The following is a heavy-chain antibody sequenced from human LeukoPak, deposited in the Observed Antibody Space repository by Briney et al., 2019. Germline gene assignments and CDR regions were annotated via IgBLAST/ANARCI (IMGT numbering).Heavy chain of an antibody. V-gene: IGHV3-7*01. J-gene: IGHJ2*01. CDR2: MKEDGGET. CDR1: GFIFSPYW. Sequence: GGSLRLSCAASGFIFSPYWVTWVRQAPGMGLEWVANMKEDGGETFYVDSVRGRFTISRDNAKNSVYLQMNSLRVEDTGVYYCARVRTEWYIDLWGRGTLVTVST. CDR3: ARVRTEWYIDL. D-gene: IGHD2-8*02.